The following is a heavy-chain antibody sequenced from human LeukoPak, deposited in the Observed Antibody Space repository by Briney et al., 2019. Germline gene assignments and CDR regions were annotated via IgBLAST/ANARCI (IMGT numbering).Heavy chain of an antibody. CDR3: AKGIYDSSGYWTTFGY. D-gene: IGHD3-22*01. CDR1: GFTFSSYW. V-gene: IGHV3-33*08. CDR2: IWYDGSNK. J-gene: IGHJ4*02. Sequence: GGSLRLSCAASGFTFSSYWMSWVRQAPGKGLEWVAVIWYDGSNKYYADSVKGRFTISRDNSKNTLYLQMNSLRAEDTAVYYCAKGIYDSSGYWTTFGYWGQGTLVTVSS.